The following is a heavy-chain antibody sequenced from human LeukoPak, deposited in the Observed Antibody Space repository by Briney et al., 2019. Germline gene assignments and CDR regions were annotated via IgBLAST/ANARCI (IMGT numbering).Heavy chain of an antibody. D-gene: IGHD3-9*01. CDR2: ISWNSGSI. CDR1: GFTFDDYA. V-gene: IGHV3-9*01. J-gene: IGHJ5*02. Sequence: GRSLRLTCAASGFTFDDYAMHWVRQAPGKGLEWVSGISWNSGSIGYADSVKGRITISRDNAKNALYLQMNSRRAEDSALYYCAKDNHFDWLLYEGLFDPWGQGTLVTVSS. CDR3: AKDNHFDWLLYEGLFDP.